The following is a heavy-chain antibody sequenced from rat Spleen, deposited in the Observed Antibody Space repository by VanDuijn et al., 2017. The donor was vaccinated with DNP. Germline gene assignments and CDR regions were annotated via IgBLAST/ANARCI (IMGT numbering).Heavy chain of an antibody. CDR3: AKGPNYGGYSDFFDY. Sequence: EVKLVESGGGLVQPGRSLKLSCVASGFNFNDNWMGRVRQAPGKGLEWIGEINKESGTIIYSPSLKDKFTISRDNAQNTLYLQMNKLGSEDTAIYHCAKGPNYGGYSDFFDYWGQGVMVTVSS. D-gene: IGHD1-11*01. J-gene: IGHJ2*01. V-gene: IGHV4-2*01. CDR2: INKESGTI. CDR1: GFNFNDNW.